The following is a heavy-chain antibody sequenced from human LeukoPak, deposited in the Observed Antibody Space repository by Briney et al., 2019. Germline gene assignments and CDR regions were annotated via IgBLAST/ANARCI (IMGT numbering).Heavy chain of an antibody. D-gene: IGHD3-16*01. V-gene: IGHV3-73*01. CDR2: IRSKANNYAT. J-gene: IGHJ2*01. CDR3: SRYDVLGDWYFDL. Sequence: GGSLRLSCAASGFSFSGSAMHWVRQASGKGLEWVGRIRSKANNYATAYGESVKGRFSISRDDSKKTAYLQMNSLTNEDTAVYYCSRYDVLGDWYFDLWGRGTLVTVST. CDR1: GFSFSGSA.